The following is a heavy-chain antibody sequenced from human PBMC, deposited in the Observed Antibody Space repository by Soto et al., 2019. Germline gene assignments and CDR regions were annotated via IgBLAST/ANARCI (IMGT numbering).Heavy chain of an antibody. CDR1: GGSISSGGYY. V-gene: IGHV4-31*03. CDR2: IYYSGST. J-gene: IGHJ4*02. CDR3: ASLGAGYFPLDY. D-gene: IGHD3-9*01. Sequence: SETLSLTCTVSGGSISSGGYYWSWIRQHPGKGLEWIGYIYYSGSTYYNPSLKSRVTISVDTSKNQFSLKLSSVTAADTAVYYCASLGAGYFPLDYWGQGTPVTVSS.